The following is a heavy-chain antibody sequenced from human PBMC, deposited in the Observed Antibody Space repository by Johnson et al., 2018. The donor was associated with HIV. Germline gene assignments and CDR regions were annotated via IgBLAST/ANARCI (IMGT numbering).Heavy chain of an antibody. CDR1: GFTFADYT. J-gene: IGHJ3*02. CDR2: LSWDGGST. Sequence: VQLVESGGVVVQPGGSLRLSCAASGFTFADYTMHWVRQAPGKGLEWVSLLSWDGGSTYYADPVKGRFTIYSDNSKNYLYLEMNSLRTEDTALYYCAKGGVSAGKGAFDIWGQGTMVTVSS. V-gene: IGHV3-43*01. CDR3: AKGGVSAGKGAFDI. D-gene: IGHD3-10*01.